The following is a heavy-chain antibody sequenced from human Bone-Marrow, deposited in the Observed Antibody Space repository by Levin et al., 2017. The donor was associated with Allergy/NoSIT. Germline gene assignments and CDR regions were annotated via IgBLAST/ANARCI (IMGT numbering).Heavy chain of an antibody. D-gene: IGHD5-18*01. CDR1: GYTLSTYG. V-gene: IGHV1-18*01. CDR2: ISASNSNT. CDR3: AGVQGALVIFSHEY. Sequence: ASVKVSCKASGYTLSTYGISWVRQAPGQGLEWMGWISASNSNTNLAQKFQARVTMTTDKSTNTAYMEVRSLRSDDTAVYYCAGVQGALVIFSHEYWGQGTVVTVSS. J-gene: IGHJ4*02.